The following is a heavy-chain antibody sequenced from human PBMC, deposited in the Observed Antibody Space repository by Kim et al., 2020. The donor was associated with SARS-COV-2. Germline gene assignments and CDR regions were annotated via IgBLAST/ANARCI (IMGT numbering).Heavy chain of an antibody. V-gene: IGHV3-74*01. CDR3: ARKLGYYFDY. Sequence: STSYADSMKGRFTISRDNAKNTLYLQMNSLRAEDTAVYYCARKLGYYFDYWGQGTLVTVSS. J-gene: IGHJ4*02. D-gene: IGHD7-27*01. CDR2: ST.